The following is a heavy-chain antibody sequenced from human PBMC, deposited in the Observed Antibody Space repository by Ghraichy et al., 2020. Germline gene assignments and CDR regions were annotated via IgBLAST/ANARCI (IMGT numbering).Heavy chain of an antibody. V-gene: IGHV4-59*08. Sequence: SETLSLTCTVSGGSISFYYWSWIRQPPGKGLEWVGYISYSGNTNYNPSLKSRVTISIDTSKSQFSLRLSSVTAADTAVYYCARHGGYSGSYYTDSWGQGTLVTVSS. D-gene: IGHD1-26*01. CDR3: ARHGGYSGSYYTDS. CDR1: GGSISFYY. J-gene: IGHJ4*02. CDR2: ISYSGNT.